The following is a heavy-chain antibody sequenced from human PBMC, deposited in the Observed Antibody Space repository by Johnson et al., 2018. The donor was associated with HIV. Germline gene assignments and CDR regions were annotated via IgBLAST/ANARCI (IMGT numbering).Heavy chain of an antibody. D-gene: IGHD5-24*01. CDR2: LFSGGNT. CDR1: GFTVSSYY. CDR3: ARDYNGAFDV. Sequence: VQLVESGGGLVQPGGSLRLSCAASGFTVSSYYMSWVRQAPGKGLEWVSVLFSGGNTYYADSVKGRFTISRDNSKNTLYLQMNSLRVDDTAIYYCARDYNGAFDVWGQGTMVTVSS. V-gene: IGHV3-66*01. J-gene: IGHJ3*01.